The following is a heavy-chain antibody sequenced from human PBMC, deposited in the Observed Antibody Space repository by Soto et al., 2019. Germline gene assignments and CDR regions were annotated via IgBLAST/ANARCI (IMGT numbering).Heavy chain of an antibody. D-gene: IGHD3-3*01. CDR2: MNPNSGNT. CDR1: GYTFTSYD. CDR3: ARGRVLRFLEWLSRFDP. Sequence: QVQLVQSGAEVKKPGASVKVSCKASGYTFTSYDINWVRQATGQGLEWMGWMNPNSGNTGYAQKFQGGVTMTRNTSISTAYMELSSLRSEDTAVYYCARGRVLRFLEWLSRFDPWGQGTLVTVSS. J-gene: IGHJ5*02. V-gene: IGHV1-8*01.